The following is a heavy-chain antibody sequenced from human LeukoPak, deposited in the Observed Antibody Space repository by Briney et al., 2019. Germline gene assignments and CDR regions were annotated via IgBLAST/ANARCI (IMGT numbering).Heavy chain of an antibody. J-gene: IGHJ4*02. Sequence: PSETLSLTCTVSGGSVSSGSYYWSWIRQPPGKGLEWVGYIYYSGSTNYNPSLKSRVTISVDTSKNQFSLKLNSVTAADTAVYYCARFGSLREPILDYWGQGTLVTVSS. V-gene: IGHV4-61*01. D-gene: IGHD3-16*01. CDR2: IYYSGST. CDR3: ARFGSLREPILDY. CDR1: GGSVSSGSYY.